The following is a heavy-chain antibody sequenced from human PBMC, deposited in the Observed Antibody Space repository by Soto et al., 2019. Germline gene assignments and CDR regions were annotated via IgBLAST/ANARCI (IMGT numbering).Heavy chain of an antibody. Sequence: QVQLVQSGAEVKKPGASVRVSCKASGYTFPSYGFHWVRQAPGQTFQWMGCINTDNVNTKYSQNFQGRVTITRDTSATTAYLDLSRLTSDDTGIYYCARGYGSGTYSGFDFWGPGTLVTVSS. CDR2: INTDNVNT. CDR3: ARGYGSGTYSGFDF. V-gene: IGHV1-3*04. D-gene: IGHD3-10*01. J-gene: IGHJ4*02. CDR1: GYTFPSYG.